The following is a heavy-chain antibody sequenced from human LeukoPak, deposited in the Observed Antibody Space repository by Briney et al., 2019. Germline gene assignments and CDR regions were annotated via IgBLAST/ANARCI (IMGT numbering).Heavy chain of an antibody. D-gene: IGHD3-3*01. J-gene: IGHJ4*02. CDR2: ISSSSSYI. CDR1: GFTFSDYS. V-gene: IGHV3-21*01. CDR3: AREIFEGGE. Sequence: GGSLRLSCAVSGFTFSDYSMNWVRQAPGKGLEWVSSISSSSSYIYYADSVKGRFTISRDNAKNSLYLQMNSLRAEDTAVYYCAREIFEGGEWGQGTLVTVSS.